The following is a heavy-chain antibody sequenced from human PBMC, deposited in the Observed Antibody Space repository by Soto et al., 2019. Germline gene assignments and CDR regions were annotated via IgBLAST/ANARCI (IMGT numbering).Heavy chain of an antibody. Sequence: QVQLVQSGAEEKKPGASVKVSCKASGYTFTSYAMHWVRQAPGQRLEWMGWINAGNGNTKYSQKFQGRVTITRDTSVSTAYMELSSLRSEDTAVYYCARDPSYYGMDVWGQGTTVTVSS. V-gene: IGHV1-3*05. CDR2: INAGNGNT. J-gene: IGHJ6*02. CDR1: GYTFTSYA. CDR3: ARDPSYYGMDV.